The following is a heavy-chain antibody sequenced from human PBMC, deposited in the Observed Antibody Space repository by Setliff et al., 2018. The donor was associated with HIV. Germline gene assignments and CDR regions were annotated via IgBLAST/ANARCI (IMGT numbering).Heavy chain of an antibody. D-gene: IGHD1-26*01. Sequence: PSETLSLTCTVSGDSINTHYWSWIRQPPGKGLEWIGCISHSGNTNFNPSLNSRVTISLDPSKNQFSLRLTSLTAADTAIYYCARSTVGAGASFPWGRGILVTVSS. CDR3: ARSTVGAGASFP. CDR2: ISHSGNT. J-gene: IGHJ5*02. CDR1: GDSINTHY. V-gene: IGHV4-59*11.